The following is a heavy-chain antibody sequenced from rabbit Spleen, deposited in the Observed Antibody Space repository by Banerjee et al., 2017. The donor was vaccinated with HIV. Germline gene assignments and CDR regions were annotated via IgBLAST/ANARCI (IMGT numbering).Heavy chain of an antibody. CDR2: IDAGSSSFT. Sequence: QSMEESGGDLVQPEGSLTLTCKASGASLSIRSYMCWVRQAPWKGLEWIACIDAGSSSFTYFATWAKGRFTISKTSSTTVTLQMTRLTAADTATYFCARDTASSFSSYGMDLWGPGTLVTVS. D-gene: IGHD8-1*01. J-gene: IGHJ6*01. CDR3: ARDTASSFSSYGMDL. CDR1: GASLSIRSY. V-gene: IGHV1S40*01.